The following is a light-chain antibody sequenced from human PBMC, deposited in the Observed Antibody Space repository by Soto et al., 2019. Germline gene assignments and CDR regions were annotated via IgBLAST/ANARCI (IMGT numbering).Light chain of an antibody. CDR2: DVS. J-gene: IGLJ1*01. V-gene: IGLV2-14*01. Sequence: QSVLTQPASVSGSPGQSITISCTGTSSDVGGYNYVSWYQQHPGKAPKLMIYDVSNRPSGVSNRFSGSKSGNTASLTISGLQAENEADYYGSPYTSTSPHYVFGTGTKVTVL. CDR3: SPYTSTSPHYV. CDR1: SSDVGGYNY.